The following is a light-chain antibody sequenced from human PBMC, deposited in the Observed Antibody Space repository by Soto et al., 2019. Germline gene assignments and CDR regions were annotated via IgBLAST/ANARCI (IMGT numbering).Light chain of an antibody. CDR2: GAS. CDR1: QSVSSSY. Sequence: EIVLTQSPGTLSLSPGERATLSCRASQSVSSSYLAWYKQKPGQAPRLLIYGASSRATGIPDRFSGSGSGTDLPLTISSLEPEDFAVYYCQQYGSSPLTLGQGTKLEIK. V-gene: IGKV3-20*01. CDR3: QQYGSSPLT. J-gene: IGKJ2*01.